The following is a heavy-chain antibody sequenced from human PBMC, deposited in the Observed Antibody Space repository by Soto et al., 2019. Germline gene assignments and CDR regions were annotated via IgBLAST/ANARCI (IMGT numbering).Heavy chain of an antibody. CDR3: ARDSRYFDTSDYFDY. V-gene: IGHV3-48*03. J-gene: IGHJ4*02. CDR1: GFTFSSYE. CDR2: ISSSGSTI. D-gene: IGHD3-22*01. Sequence: GGSLRLSCAASGFTFSSYEMNWVRQAPGKGLEWVSYISSSGSTIYYADSVKGRFTISRDNAKNSLYLQMNGLRADDTAVYYCARDSRYFDTSDYFDYWGQGTLVTVSS.